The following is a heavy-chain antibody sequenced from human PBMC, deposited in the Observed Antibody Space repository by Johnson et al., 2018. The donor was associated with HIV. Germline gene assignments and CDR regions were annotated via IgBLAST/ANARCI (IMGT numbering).Heavy chain of an antibody. Sequence: MLLVESGGDLIQPGGSLRLSCAASGFTVSSTYMSWVRQAPGKGLEWLSVLYSDGRTYYADSVKGRFTISRDNSKNTLYLQMNSLRAEDTAVYYCAKDRGLSAFDIWGQGTMVTVSS. V-gene: IGHV3-66*03. CDR3: AKDRGLSAFDI. D-gene: IGHD3-10*01. J-gene: IGHJ3*02. CDR1: GFTVSSTY. CDR2: LYSDGRT.